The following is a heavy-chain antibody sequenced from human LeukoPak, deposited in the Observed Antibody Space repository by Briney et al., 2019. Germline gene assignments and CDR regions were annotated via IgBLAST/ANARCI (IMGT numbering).Heavy chain of an antibody. V-gene: IGHV4-59*12. Sequence: PSETLSLTCTVSGGSIKYYHWGWIRQPPEKGLDYVAHIYYTGSTNYNPSLKSRVTISVDTSKNQFSLNLTSVTAADTAVYYCARDLHDSSWGDSFDIWGQGTLVTVSS. CDR2: IYYTGST. CDR3: ARDLHDSSWGDSFDI. J-gene: IGHJ3*02. CDR1: GGSIKYYH. D-gene: IGHD3-22*01.